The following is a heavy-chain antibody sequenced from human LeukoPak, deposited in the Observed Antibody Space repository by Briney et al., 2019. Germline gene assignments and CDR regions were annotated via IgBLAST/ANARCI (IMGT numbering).Heavy chain of an antibody. CDR2: ISSNGGST. J-gene: IGHJ4*02. CDR1: GFTFSSYA. CDR3: ARGNFYSGSGSSPLDY. V-gene: IGHV3-64*01. Sequence: GGSLRLSCAASGFTFSSYAMHWVRQAPGKGLEYVSAISSNGGSTYYANSVKGRFTISRDNSKNTLYLQMGSLRAEDMAVYYCARGNFYSGSGSSPLDYWGQGTLVTVSS. D-gene: IGHD3-10*01.